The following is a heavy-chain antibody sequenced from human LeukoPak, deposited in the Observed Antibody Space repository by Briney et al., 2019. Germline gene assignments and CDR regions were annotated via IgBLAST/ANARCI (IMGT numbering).Heavy chain of an antibody. J-gene: IGHJ5*02. CDR2: ISYDGSNK. V-gene: IGHV3-30-3*01. CDR3: AKEVTMIVVPPSWFDP. D-gene: IGHD3-22*01. Sequence: SGGSLRLSCAASGFTFSSYAMHWVRQAPGKGLEWVAVISYDGSNKYYADSVKGRFTISRDNSKNTLYLQMNSLRAEDTAVYYCAKEVTMIVVPPSWFDPWGQGTLVTVSS. CDR1: GFTFSSYA.